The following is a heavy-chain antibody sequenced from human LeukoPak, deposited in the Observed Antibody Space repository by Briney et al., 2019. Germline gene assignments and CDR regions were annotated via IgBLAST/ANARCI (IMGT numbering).Heavy chain of an antibody. CDR3: AKDLRLGLRYFDWLLSPFDY. D-gene: IGHD3-9*01. J-gene: IGHJ4*02. Sequence: GGSLRLSCAASGITFSSYAMSWVRQAPGKGPEWVSSISGSGDSTYHADSVKGRFTISRDNSKNTLYLQMNSLRPEDTAVYYCAKDLRLGLRYFDWLLSPFDYWGQGTLVTVSS. CDR2: ISGSGDST. V-gene: IGHV3-23*01. CDR1: GITFSSYA.